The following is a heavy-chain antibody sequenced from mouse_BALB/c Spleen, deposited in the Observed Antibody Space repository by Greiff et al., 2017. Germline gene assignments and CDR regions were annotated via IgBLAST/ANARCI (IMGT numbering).Heavy chain of an antibody. Sequence: QVQLKESGAELAKPGASVKMSCKASGYTFTSYWMHWVKQRPGQGLEWIGYINPSTGYTEYNQKFKDKATLTADKSSSTAYMQLSSLTSEDSAVYYCARSGYGYLFDYWGQGTTLTVSS. J-gene: IGHJ2*01. V-gene: IGHV1-7*01. D-gene: IGHD2-2*01. CDR2: INPSTGYT. CDR3: ARSGYGYLFDY. CDR1: GYTFTSYW.